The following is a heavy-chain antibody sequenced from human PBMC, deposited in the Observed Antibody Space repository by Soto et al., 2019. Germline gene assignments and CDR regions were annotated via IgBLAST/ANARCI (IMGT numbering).Heavy chain of an antibody. CDR1: GFSFSSYG. D-gene: IGHD4-4*01. V-gene: IGHV3-30*18. CDR3: AKATVSTGYYYAMDV. J-gene: IGHJ6*02. Sequence: GGSLRLSCAASGFSFSSYGMYWVRQAPGKGLEWVAVISIAISNKDYADSVKGRFPVSXXXAXXTXXLXXNXXRGXDRAVYHCAKATVSTGYYYAMDVWGQGTTVTVSS. CDR2: ISIAISNK.